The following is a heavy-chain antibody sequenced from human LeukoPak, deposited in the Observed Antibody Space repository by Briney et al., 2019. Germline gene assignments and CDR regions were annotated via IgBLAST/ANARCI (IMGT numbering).Heavy chain of an antibody. Sequence: GGSLRLSCAVSGFTFDDYAVHWVRQAPGKGLEWVSLISGYGGSRFYADSVKGRFTISRDNSKTSLYLQMNSLRTEDTALYYCAKDGSHSSGWYNYWGQGTLVTVSS. CDR3: AKDGSHSSGWYNY. D-gene: IGHD6-19*01. V-gene: IGHV3-43*02. J-gene: IGHJ4*02. CDR1: GFTFDDYA. CDR2: ISGYGGSR.